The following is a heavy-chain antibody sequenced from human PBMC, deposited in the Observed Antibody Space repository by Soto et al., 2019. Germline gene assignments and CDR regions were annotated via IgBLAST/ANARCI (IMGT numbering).Heavy chain of an antibody. D-gene: IGHD2-2*02. CDR2: IGAARDP. CDR1: GCTCSNLD. J-gene: IGHJ6*02. CDR3: ARAYTGRLPRRADYYYAMDV. V-gene: IGHV3-13*05. Sequence: PGGSPSPSFRTPGCTCSNLDMHWVRHVPGKGLEWGSAIGAARDPYYLGSVKGRFTISRENAKNSVYLQMNDLRAGDSAVYYCARAYTGRLPRRADYYYAMDVWGQGTTVTVSS.